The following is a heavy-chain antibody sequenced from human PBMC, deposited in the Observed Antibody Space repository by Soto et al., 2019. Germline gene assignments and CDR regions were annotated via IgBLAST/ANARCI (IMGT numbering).Heavy chain of an antibody. CDR1: GGTFSSYA. J-gene: IGHJ6*02. Sequence: QVQLVQSGAEVKKPGSSVKVSCKASGGTFSSYAISWVRQAPGQGLEWMGGIIPIFGTANYAQKFQGRVTITADESTSTAYMELSSLRSEDTAVYYCARDVLWGIAARHGDYYGMDGWGQGTTVTVSS. CDR3: ARDVLWGIAARHGDYYGMDG. D-gene: IGHD6-6*01. V-gene: IGHV1-69*01. CDR2: IIPIFGTA.